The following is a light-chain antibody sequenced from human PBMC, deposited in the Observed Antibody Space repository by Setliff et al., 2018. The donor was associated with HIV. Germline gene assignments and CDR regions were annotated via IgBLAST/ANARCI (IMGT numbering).Light chain of an antibody. CDR2: NNY. CDR3: AVWDNGLKGYV. V-gene: IGLV1-44*01. CDR1: SSNIGVNV. Sequence: QSALGQPPSASGTPGQRVTISCSGSSSNIGVNVVNWYQHLPGTPPKLLIYNNYQRHSGVPDRFSGSKSGSSCSLAISGLQSEDEADYYCAVWDNGLKGYVFGTGTKVTVL. J-gene: IGLJ1*01.